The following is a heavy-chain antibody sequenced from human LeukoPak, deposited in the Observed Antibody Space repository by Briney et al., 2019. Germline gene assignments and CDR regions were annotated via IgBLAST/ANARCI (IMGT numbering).Heavy chain of an antibody. J-gene: IGHJ4*02. CDR1: GFTFSSYG. CDR2: IWYDGSNK. Sequence: PGRSLRLSCAASGFTFSSYGMHWVRQAPGKGLEWVAVIWYDGSNKYYADSVKGRFTISRDNSKNTLYLQMNSLRAEDTAVYYCARGINYYDSSGESTVFDYWGQGTLVTVSS. CDR3: ARGINYYDSSGESTVFDY. D-gene: IGHD3-22*01. V-gene: IGHV3-33*01.